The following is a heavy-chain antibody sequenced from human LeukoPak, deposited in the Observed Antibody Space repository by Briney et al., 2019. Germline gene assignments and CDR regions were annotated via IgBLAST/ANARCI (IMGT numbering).Heavy chain of an antibody. D-gene: IGHD5-12*01. Sequence: PGRSLRLSCAASGFTFSNCWMHWVRQAPGKGLVWVSRINSNGSSTNYADSVKGRFTISRDNAKNTLYLQMSSLRAEDTAVYYCAKGGATICDNWGQGTLVTVSS. CDR2: INSNGSST. J-gene: IGHJ4*02. CDR1: GFTFSNCW. V-gene: IGHV3-74*01. CDR3: AKGGATICDN.